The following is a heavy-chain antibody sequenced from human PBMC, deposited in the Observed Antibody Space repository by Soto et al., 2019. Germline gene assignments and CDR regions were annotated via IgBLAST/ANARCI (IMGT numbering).Heavy chain of an antibody. CDR2: INPDSGAT. J-gene: IGHJ4*02. CDR1: GYSFTGYY. V-gene: IGHV1-2*02. Sequence: HEHLVQSGAEVKRPGASLKVSCKASGYSFTGYYIHWVRQAPGQGLEWMGWINPDSGATNYEQNLQARVTLTSDTSISTASMDLTRLTSDDTAVYDCARGDYGTGGYPFPYFDYWGQGTLVIVSS. CDR3: ARGDYGTGGYPFPYFDY. D-gene: IGHD2-8*02.